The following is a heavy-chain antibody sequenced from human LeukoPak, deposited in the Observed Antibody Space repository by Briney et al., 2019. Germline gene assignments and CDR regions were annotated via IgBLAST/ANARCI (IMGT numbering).Heavy chain of an antibody. CDR2: IIPILGIA. CDR3: ARDRGYCSGGSCRYYYGMDV. Sequence: ASVKVSCKASGGTFSSYAISWVRQAPGQGLEWMGRIIPILGIANYAQKFQGRVTITADKSTSTAYMELSSLRSEDTAVYYCARDRGYCSGGSCRYYYGMDVWGQGTTVTVSS. CDR1: GGTFSSYA. J-gene: IGHJ6*02. V-gene: IGHV1-69*04. D-gene: IGHD2-15*01.